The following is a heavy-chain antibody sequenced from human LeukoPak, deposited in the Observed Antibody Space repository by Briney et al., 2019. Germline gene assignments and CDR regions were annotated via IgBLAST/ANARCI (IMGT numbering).Heavy chain of an antibody. CDR2: INHSGST. D-gene: IGHD3-22*01. CDR3: ARGLTEVVVITTGAIDAFDI. V-gene: IGHV4-34*01. J-gene: IGHJ3*02. CDR1: GGSFSGYN. Sequence: SETLSLTCAVYGGSFSGYNWSWIRQPPGKGLEWIGEINHSGSTNYNPSLKSRVTISVDTSKNQFSLKLSSVNAADTAVYYCARGLTEVVVITTGAIDAFDIWGQGTMVTVSS.